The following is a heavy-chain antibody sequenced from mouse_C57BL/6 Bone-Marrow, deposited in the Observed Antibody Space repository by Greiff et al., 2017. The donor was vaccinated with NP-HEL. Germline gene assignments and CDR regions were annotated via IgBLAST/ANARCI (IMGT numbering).Heavy chain of an antibody. J-gene: IGHJ4*01. Sequence: VQLKQSGTVLARPGASVKMSCKTSGYTFTSYWMHWVKQRPGQGLEWIGAIYPGNSDTSYNQKFKGKAKLTAVTSASTAYMELSSLTNEDAAVYYCTREDYYYGSSYNAMDYWGQGTSVTVSS. CDR2: IYPGNSDT. V-gene: IGHV1-5*01. D-gene: IGHD1-1*01. CDR3: TREDYYYGSSYNAMDY. CDR1: GYTFTSYW.